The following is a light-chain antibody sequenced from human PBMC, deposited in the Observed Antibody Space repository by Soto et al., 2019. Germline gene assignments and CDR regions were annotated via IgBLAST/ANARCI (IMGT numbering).Light chain of an antibody. J-gene: IGLJ2*01. Sequence: QSVLTQPPSVSGSPGQSVTISCSGTSGDVGGYNYVSWYQQHPGTAPKLVIYEVSERPSAVPDRFSGSKSGNTASLTVSGLQADDEADYYCSSYAGNNIVVFGGGTSSPS. CDR3: SSYAGNNIVV. CDR1: SGDVGGYNY. CDR2: EVS. V-gene: IGLV2-8*01.